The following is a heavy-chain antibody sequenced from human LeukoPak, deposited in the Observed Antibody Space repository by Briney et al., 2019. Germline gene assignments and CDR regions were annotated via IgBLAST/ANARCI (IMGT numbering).Heavy chain of an antibody. Sequence: GGSLRLSCAASGFTFSSYEMNWVRQAPGKGLEWVSYISSSGSTIYYADSVKGRFTISRDNAKNSLYLQMSSLRAEDTAVYYCARGPSSYLSWHDYWGQGTLVTVSS. D-gene: IGHD3-16*02. J-gene: IGHJ4*02. CDR3: ARGPSSYLSWHDY. CDR1: GFTFSSYE. CDR2: ISSSGSTI. V-gene: IGHV3-48*03.